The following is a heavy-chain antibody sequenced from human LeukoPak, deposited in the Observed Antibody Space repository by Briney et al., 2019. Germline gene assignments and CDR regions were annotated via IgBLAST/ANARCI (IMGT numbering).Heavy chain of an antibody. CDR2: VNPSGGST. CDR3: ARDSPISGSYYGGLGY. D-gene: IGHD1-26*01. V-gene: IGHV1-46*01. Sequence: GASVKVSCKASGYTFTSYYMHWVRQAPGQGLEWKGIVNPSGGSTSYAQKFQGRVTMTRDTSTSTVYMELSSLRSEDTAVYYCARDSPISGSYYGGLGYWGQGTLVTVSS. J-gene: IGHJ4*02. CDR1: GYTFTSYY.